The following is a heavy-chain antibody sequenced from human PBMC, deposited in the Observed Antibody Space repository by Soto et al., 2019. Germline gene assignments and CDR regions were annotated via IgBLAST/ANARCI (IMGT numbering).Heavy chain of an antibody. J-gene: IGHJ6*02. CDR1: GFSLSTSGVG. D-gene: IGHD3-3*01. Sequence: SGPTLVNPAQTLTLTCTFSGFSLSTSGVGVGWIRQPPGKALEWLALIYWNDDKRYSPPLKSRLTITKDTSKNQVVLTMTNMDPVDTATYYCAHSKXAYDFCSGYYTPQGMDVWGQGTTVTVSS. CDR2: IYWNDDK. V-gene: IGHV2-5*01. CDR3: AHSKXAYDFCSGYYTPQGMDV.